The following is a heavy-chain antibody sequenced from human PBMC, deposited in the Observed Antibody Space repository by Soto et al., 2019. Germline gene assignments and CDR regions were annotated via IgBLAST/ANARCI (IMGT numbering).Heavy chain of an antibody. CDR1: VGAINSTVYY. CDR3: ARHGAYSTSVYYYYGMDV. Sequence: SETLSVTCTVSVGAINSTVYYWGWIRQPPGKGLEWIGSSNYGGPTYYSPSLQSRVTISLDTAKNHFSLNLRSVTAADTAVYYCARHGAYSTSVYYYYGMDVWGQGTTVTVSS. CDR2: SNYGGPT. J-gene: IGHJ6*02. V-gene: IGHV4-39*01. D-gene: IGHD6-13*01.